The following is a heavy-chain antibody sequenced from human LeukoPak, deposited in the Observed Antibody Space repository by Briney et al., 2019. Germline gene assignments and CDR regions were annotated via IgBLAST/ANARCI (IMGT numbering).Heavy chain of an antibody. CDR1: GYTFTSYD. D-gene: IGHD3-10*01. CDR3: ARGQLYYYGSGSYWFDP. V-gene: IGHV1-8*01. CDR2: MNPNSGNT. Sequence: ASVKVSCKASGYTFTSYDINWVRQATGQGLGWMGWMNPNSGNTGYAQKFQGRVTMTRNTSISTAYMELSSLRSEDTAVYYCARGQLYYYGSGSYWFDPWGQGTLVTVSS. J-gene: IGHJ5*02.